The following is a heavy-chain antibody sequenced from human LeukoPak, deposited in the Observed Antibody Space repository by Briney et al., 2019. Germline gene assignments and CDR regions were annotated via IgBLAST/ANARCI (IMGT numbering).Heavy chain of an antibody. V-gene: IGHV3-9*01. Sequence: GGSLRLSCAASGFTFDDYAMHWVRQAPGKGLEWVSGISWNSGSIGYADSVKGRFTISRDNAKNSLYLQMNSLTAEDTAVYYCSIAYDTSGSVNIGGQGTLVTVSS. CDR3: SIAYDTSGSVNI. CDR2: ISWNSGSI. CDR1: GFTFDDYA. D-gene: IGHD3-22*01. J-gene: IGHJ4*02.